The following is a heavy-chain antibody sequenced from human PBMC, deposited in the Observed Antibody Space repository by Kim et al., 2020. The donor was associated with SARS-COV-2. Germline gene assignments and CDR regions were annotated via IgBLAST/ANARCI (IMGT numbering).Heavy chain of an antibody. CDR1: GFTFSNFG. Sequence: GGSLRLSCAASGFTFSNFGMHWVRQTPGKGLEWLTFIWYDGSNKDYADSVKGRFTISRDDSKKSLYLQMNSLRAEDTAVYFCARDRNDPRGGFDYCGQGT. CDR3: ARDRNDPRGGFDY. V-gene: IGHV3-33*01. CDR2: IWYDGSNK. D-gene: IGHD1-1*01. J-gene: IGHJ4*02.